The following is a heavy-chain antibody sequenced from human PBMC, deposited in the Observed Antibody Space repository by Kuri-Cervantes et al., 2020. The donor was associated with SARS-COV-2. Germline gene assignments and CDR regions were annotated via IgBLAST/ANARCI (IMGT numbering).Heavy chain of an antibody. Sequence: GESLKISCSASGFSFSSYAMHWVRQPPGKGLEYVSAISSNGGSTYYADSVKGRFTISRDNSKSTLYLQMSSLRAEDTAVYYCVKDPKGFGVSFLVAAFDIWGQGTMVT. CDR2: ISSNGGST. CDR1: GFSFSSYA. V-gene: IGHV3-64D*08. D-gene: IGHD3-3*02. J-gene: IGHJ3*02. CDR3: VKDPKGFGVSFLVAAFDI.